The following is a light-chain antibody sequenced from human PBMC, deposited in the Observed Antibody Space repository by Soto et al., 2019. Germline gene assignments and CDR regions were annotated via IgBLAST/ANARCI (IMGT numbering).Light chain of an antibody. J-gene: IGKJ1*01. V-gene: IGKV1-5*01. CDR1: QTISNW. CDR2: DSS. CDR3: QQYDSSSWT. Sequence: DIQMTQSPSTLSASFGDRVTITCRASQTISNWLAWYQQKPGKAPKLLIYDSSHLESGVPSRFSGGGSGTEFTLTISSLQHDDVATYSCQQYDSSSWTFGQGTKVEIK.